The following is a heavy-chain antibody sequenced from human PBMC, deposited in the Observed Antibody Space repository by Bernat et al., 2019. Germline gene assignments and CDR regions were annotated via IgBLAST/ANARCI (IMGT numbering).Heavy chain of an antibody. Sequence: EVQLLESGGGLVQPGGSLRLSCAASGFTFSSYAMSWVRQAPGKGLEWVSAISGSGGSTYYADSVKGRFTISRDNSKNTLYLQMNSLRFEDTAVYYCAEGAITIFGVVHDAFDIWGQGTMVTVSS. CDR1: GFTFSSYA. CDR2: ISGSGGST. J-gene: IGHJ3*02. V-gene: IGHV3-23*01. D-gene: IGHD3-3*01. CDR3: AEGAITIFGVVHDAFDI.